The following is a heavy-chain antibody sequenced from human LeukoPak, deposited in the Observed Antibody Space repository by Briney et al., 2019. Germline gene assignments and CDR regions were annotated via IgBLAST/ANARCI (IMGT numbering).Heavy chain of an antibody. V-gene: IGHV4-59*01. D-gene: IGHD3-22*01. J-gene: IGHJ3*02. CDR1: GGSISSYY. Sequence: SETLSLTCTVSGGSISSYYWSWIRQPPGKGLEWIGYIYYSGSTNYNPSLKSRVTISVDTSKNQFSLKLSSVTAADTAVYYCARSHNYDSSGYYYWGRAFDIWGQGTMVTVSS. CDR3: ARSHNYDSSGYYYWGRAFDI. CDR2: IYYSGST.